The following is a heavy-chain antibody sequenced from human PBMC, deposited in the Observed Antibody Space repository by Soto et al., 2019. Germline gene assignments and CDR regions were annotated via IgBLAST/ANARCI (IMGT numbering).Heavy chain of an antibody. CDR2: IYYSGST. V-gene: IGHV4-59*08. D-gene: IGHD6-19*01. J-gene: IGHJ4*02. CDR1: GGSISSYY. Sequence: LQIMSLTWTVAGGSISSYYWSWIRQPPGKGLEWIGYIYYSGSTNYNPSLKSRVTISVDTSKNQFSLKLSSVTAADTAVYYCARQVGGWAPWYFDYWGQGTLVTVSS. CDR3: ARQVGGWAPWYFDY.